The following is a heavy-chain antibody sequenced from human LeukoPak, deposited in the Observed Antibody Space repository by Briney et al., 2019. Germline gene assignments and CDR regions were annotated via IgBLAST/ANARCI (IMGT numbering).Heavy chain of an antibody. J-gene: IGHJ6*02. CDR2: TNPNSGNT. CDR3: ATDTVNPYYYYGMDV. Sequence: PWASVKVSCKASGYTFTSYDINWVRQATGQGLEWMGWTNPNSGNTGYAQKFQGRVTMTRNTSISTAYMELSSLRSEDTAVYYCATDTVNPYYYYGMDVWGQGTTVTVSS. D-gene: IGHD4-17*01. V-gene: IGHV1-8*01. CDR1: GYTFTSYD.